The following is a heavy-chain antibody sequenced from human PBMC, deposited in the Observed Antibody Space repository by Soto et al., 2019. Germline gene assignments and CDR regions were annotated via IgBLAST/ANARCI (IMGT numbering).Heavy chain of an antibody. Sequence: GESLKISCAASGLTVSGKKYVAWVRQAPGKGLEWVSALYDVDGSFYADSVKGRFTTSSDSSKTTVYLQMNGLRPDDTAVYYCATWHEREHAYDVWGQGTTVTVSS. CDR3: ATWHEREHAYDV. D-gene: IGHD1-1*01. CDR1: GLTVSGKKY. CDR2: LYDVDGS. V-gene: IGHV3-53*01. J-gene: IGHJ3*01.